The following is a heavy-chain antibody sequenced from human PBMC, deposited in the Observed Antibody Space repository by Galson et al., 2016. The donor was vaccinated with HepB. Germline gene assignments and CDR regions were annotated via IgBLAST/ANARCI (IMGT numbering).Heavy chain of an antibody. D-gene: IGHD3-10*01. CDR3: ARGANRGRPFDY. Sequence: SLRLSCAASGFTFSSYWMSWVRQAPGKGLEWVANVKRDGSERYYVVSVKGRFTISRDNAKNSLFLQMNSLRVEDTAVYYCARGANRGRPFDYWGQGTLITVSS. V-gene: IGHV3-7*03. J-gene: IGHJ4*02. CDR1: GFTFSSYW. CDR2: VKRDGSER.